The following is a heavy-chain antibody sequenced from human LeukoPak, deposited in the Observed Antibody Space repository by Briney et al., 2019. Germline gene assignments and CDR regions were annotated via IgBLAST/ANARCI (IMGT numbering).Heavy chain of an antibody. CDR2: ISASGGAT. CDR3: AKGNYGEKIDY. D-gene: IGHD4-17*01. Sequence: GGSQTLSCAASGFTFLRHGMTWFRQAPGKGLEWVSGISASGGATYYADSVKGRFTISRDNSKNTLYLQMNSLKAEDAALYYCAKGNYGEKIDYWGPGTLVTVSS. J-gene: IGHJ4*02. V-gene: IGHV3-23*01. CDR1: GFTFLRHG.